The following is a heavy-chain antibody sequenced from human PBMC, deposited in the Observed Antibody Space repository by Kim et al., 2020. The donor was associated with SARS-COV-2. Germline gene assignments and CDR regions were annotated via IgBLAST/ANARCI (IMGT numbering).Heavy chain of an antibody. V-gene: IGHV3-30*18. Sequence: GGSLRLSCAASGFTFSSYGMHWVRQAPGKGLEWVAVISYDGSNKYYADSVKGRFTISRDNSKNTLYLQMNSLRVEDTAVYYCAKEKNSGRYYWFDTWGQGTLVTVSS. CDR2: ISYDGSNK. CDR1: GFTFSSYG. J-gene: IGHJ5*02. D-gene: IGHD1-26*01. CDR3: AKEKNSGRYYWFDT.